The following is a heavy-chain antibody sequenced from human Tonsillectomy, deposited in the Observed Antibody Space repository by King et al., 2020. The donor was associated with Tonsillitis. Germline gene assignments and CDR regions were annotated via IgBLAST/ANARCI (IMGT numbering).Heavy chain of an antibody. V-gene: IGHV3-9*01. J-gene: IGHJ3*02. CDR1: GFTFDDYA. CDR2: ISWNSGSI. CDR3: AKVRFRSVVAGWFGAYDAFDI. D-gene: IGHD3-10*01. Sequence: VQLVESGGGLVQPGRSLRLSCAASGFTFDDYAMHWVRQAPGKGLEWVSGISWNSGSIGYADSVKSRLTISRDNAKNSLYLQKNSLRAEDTALYYCAKVRFRSVVAGWFGAYDAFDIWGQGTMVTVSS.